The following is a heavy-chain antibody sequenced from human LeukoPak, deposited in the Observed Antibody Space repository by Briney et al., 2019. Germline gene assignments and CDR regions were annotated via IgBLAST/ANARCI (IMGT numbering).Heavy chain of an antibody. D-gene: IGHD6-13*01. J-gene: IGHJ4*02. V-gene: IGHV1-18*01. CDR3: ARIAAAGKLNY. CDR1: GYTFTSYA. Sequence: GASVKVSCKASGYTFTSYAMHWVRQAPGQRLEWMGWISAYNGNTNYAQKLQGRVTMTTDTSTSTAYMELRSLRSDDTAVYYCARIAAAGKLNYWGQGTLVTVSS. CDR2: ISAYNGNT.